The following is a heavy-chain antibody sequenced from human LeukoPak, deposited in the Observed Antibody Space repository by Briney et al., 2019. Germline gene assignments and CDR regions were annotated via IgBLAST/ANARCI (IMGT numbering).Heavy chain of an antibody. V-gene: IGHV3-15*01. Sequence: GGSLRLSCVASGFTFSNARMSWARQAPGKGLEWVGRIKSKIDGGTADYAAPVKGRFTISRDDSKTTLSLQMNSLKTEDTAVYCATSDPGLITENYWGQGTLVTVSS. D-gene: IGHD3-22*01. CDR2: IKSKIDGGTA. CDR1: GFTFSNAR. CDR3: TSDPGLITENY. J-gene: IGHJ4*02.